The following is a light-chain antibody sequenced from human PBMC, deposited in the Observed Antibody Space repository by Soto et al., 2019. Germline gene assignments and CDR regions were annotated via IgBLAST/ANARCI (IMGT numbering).Light chain of an antibody. CDR2: SNN. J-gene: IGLJ1*01. Sequence: QSVLTQPPSASATPGQRVTISCSGSSSNIGSNNVEWYQHLPGTAPKLLIYSNNQGPSGVPDRFSGSKSGTSASLAISGLQAEDEADYYCQSYDNSLSGSYVFGTGTKLTVL. CDR1: SSNIGSNN. V-gene: IGLV1-44*01. CDR3: QSYDNSLSGSYV.